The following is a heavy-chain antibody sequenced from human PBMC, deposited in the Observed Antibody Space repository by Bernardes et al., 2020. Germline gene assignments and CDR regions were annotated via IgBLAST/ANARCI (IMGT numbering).Heavy chain of an antibody. V-gene: IGHV3-74*01. J-gene: IGHJ3*02. CDR3: TIAARLDAFDI. Sequence: GGSLRLSCAASGFTFSSYWMHWVRQAPGKGLVWVSRINSDGSSTSYADSVKGRFTISRDNAKNTLYLQMNSLRAEDTAVYYCTIAARLDAFDIWGQGTMVTVSS. D-gene: IGHD6-6*01. CDR1: GFTFSSYW. CDR2: INSDGSST.